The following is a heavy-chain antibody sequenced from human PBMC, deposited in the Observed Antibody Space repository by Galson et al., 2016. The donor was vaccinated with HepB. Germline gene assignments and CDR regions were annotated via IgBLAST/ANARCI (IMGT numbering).Heavy chain of an antibody. D-gene: IGHD3-22*01. CDR3: ARARYYYDSSGYFDF. CDR1: GGTFSSYA. CDR2: IITIFGTT. V-gene: IGHV1-69*13. Sequence: SVKVSCKASGGTFSSYAFSWVRQAPGQGLEWMGGIITIFGTTNYAQKFQGRVTITADESTSTAYMELSSLRSEDTAVYYCARARYYYDSSGYFDFWGQGTLVTVSS. J-gene: IGHJ5*01.